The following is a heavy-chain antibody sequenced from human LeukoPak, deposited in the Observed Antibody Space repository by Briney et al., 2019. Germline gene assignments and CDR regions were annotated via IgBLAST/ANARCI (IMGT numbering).Heavy chain of an antibody. V-gene: IGHV3-74*01. CDR3: ARYDYSNYVGYYDH. Sequence: GGSLRLSCAASGFTFSDTWMHWVRQAPGKGLVWVSRIRSDGSDTRYAESVKGRFTISRDNAKNSLFLQMTSLRAEDTALYYCARYDYSNYVGYYDHWGQGTLVTVSS. D-gene: IGHD4-11*01. J-gene: IGHJ4*02. CDR2: IRSDGSDT. CDR1: GFTFSDTW.